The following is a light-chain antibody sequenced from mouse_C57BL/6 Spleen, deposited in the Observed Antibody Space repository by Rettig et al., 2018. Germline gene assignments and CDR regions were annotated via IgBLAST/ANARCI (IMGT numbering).Light chain of an antibody. J-gene: IGKJ4*01. Sequence: QIVLTQSPAIMSASPGEKVTMTCSASSSVSYMYWYQQKPGSSPRLLIYDTSNLASGVPVRFSGSGSGTSYSLTISRMEAEDAATYYCQQWSSYPFTFGSGTK. CDR3: QQWSSYPFT. CDR2: DTS. V-gene: IGKV4-55*01. CDR1: SSVSY.